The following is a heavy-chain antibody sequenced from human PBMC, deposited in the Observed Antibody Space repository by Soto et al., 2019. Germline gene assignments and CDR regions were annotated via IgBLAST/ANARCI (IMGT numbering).Heavy chain of an antibody. CDR1: GDSISSTNW. CDR3: ARVSGSYYYGMDV. J-gene: IGHJ6*02. Sequence: SETLSLTCAVSGDSISSTNWWSWVRQPPGKGLEWIGEIYHSGSTNYNPSLKSRVTISVDKSKNQFSLKLSSVTAADTAVYYCARVSGSYYYGMDVWGQGTTVT. V-gene: IGHV4-4*02. CDR2: IYHSGST.